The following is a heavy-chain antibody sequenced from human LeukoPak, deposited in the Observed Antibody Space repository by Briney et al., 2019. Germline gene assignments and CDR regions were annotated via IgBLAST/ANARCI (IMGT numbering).Heavy chain of an antibody. V-gene: IGHV1-2*02. CDR1: GYTFTGYY. D-gene: IGHD6-19*01. J-gene: IGHJ4*02. CDR3: ARDKIAVAGLPFDY. CDR2: INPNSGGT. Sequence: GASVKVSCKASGYTFTGYYMHWVRQAPGQGLEWMVWINPNSGGTNYAQKFQGRVTMTRDTSISTAYMELSRLRSDDTAVYYCARDKIAVAGLPFDYWGQGTLVTVSS.